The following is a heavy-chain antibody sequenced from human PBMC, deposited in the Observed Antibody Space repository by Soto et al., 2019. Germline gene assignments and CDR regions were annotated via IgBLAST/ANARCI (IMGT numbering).Heavy chain of an antibody. CDR3: ASGFEYSSSSVFGFLDY. V-gene: IGHV1-18*04. Sequence: QVQLVQSGAEVKKPGTSVKVSCKVFGYTFSNYGLSWVRQAPGQGLEWMGWISAYNANTIYAQKFQGRGTMPIDTSTTTAYMELRSLRSDDTAVYYCASGFEYSSSSVFGFLDYWGQGTLVTVSS. D-gene: IGHD6-6*01. J-gene: IGHJ4*02. CDR1: GYTFSNYG. CDR2: ISAYNANT.